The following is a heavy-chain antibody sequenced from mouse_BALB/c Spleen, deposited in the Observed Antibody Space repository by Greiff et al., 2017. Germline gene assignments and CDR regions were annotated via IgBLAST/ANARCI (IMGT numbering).Heavy chain of an antibody. J-gene: IGHJ3*01. Sequence: DVHLVESGGGLVQPGGSLRLSCATSGFTFTDYYMSWVRQPPGKALEWLGFIRNKANGYTTEYSASVKGRFTISRDNSQSILYLQMNTLRAEDSATYYCARDGYGNYIAYWGQGTLVTVSA. CDR2: IRNKANGYTT. V-gene: IGHV7-3*02. D-gene: IGHD2-10*02. CDR3: ARDGYGNYIAY. CDR1: GFTFTDYY.